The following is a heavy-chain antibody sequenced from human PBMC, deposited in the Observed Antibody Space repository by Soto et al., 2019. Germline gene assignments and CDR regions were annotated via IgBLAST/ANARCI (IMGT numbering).Heavy chain of an antibody. CDR2: INPNSGNT. CDR3: ARGRVVVLPDATTQNFEMYNWFDP. J-gene: IGHJ5*02. V-gene: IGHV1-8*01. Sequence: ASVKVSCKASGYTFTGYDINWVRQATGQGLEWMGWINPNSGNTGYAQKFQGRVTMTRNTSISTAYMELSSLRSEDTAVYYCARGRVVVLPDATTQNFEMYNWFDPWGQGTLVTVSS. CDR1: GYTFTGYD. D-gene: IGHD2-2*01.